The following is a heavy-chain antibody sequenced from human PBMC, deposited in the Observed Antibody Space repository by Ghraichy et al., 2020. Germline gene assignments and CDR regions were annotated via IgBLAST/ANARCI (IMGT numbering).Heavy chain of an antibody. J-gene: IGHJ4*02. Sequence: GGSLRLSCAASGFTFSSYAMSWVRQAPGKRLEWVSAISGSGDSTYYADSVKGRFTISRDNSKNTLYLQMNSLRAEDTAVYFCAKDRGYGGNPGYWGQGTLVTVSS. V-gene: IGHV3-23*01. D-gene: IGHD4-23*01. CDR1: GFTFSSYA. CDR3: AKDRGYGGNPGY. CDR2: ISGSGDST.